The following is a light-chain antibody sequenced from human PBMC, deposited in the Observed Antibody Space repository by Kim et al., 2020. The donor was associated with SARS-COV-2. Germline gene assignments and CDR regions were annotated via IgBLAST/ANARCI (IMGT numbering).Light chain of an antibody. Sequence: GHSITIYCTGPSSDIGSYHLGSWYQHHPGKGPKLIIYEVTKRPSGVSDRFSGSKSGNTASLTISGLQADDEATYYCSSFANSNTLLFGAGTQLTVL. CDR1: SSDIGSYHL. J-gene: IGLJ2*01. V-gene: IGLV2-23*02. CDR3: SSFANSNTLL. CDR2: EVT.